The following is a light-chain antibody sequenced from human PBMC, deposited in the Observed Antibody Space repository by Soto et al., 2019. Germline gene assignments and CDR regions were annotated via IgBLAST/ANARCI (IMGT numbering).Light chain of an antibody. J-gene: IGKJ5*01. CDR3: QQRSKWTIT. CDR2: DAS. Sequence: EIVVKHAPSTLPTSPADRAKLSRRASQSVSSYLAWYQQKPGQAPRLLIYDASNRATGIPARFSGSGSGTDFTLTISSLEPEDFAVYYCQQRSKWTITFGQGTLLEIK. V-gene: IGKV3-11*01. CDR1: QSVSSY.